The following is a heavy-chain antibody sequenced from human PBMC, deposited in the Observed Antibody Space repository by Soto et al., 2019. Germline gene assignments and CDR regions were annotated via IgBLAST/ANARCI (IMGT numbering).Heavy chain of an antibody. J-gene: IGHJ4*02. D-gene: IGHD4-17*01. CDR3: ARSFPDWDGDYVSDY. V-gene: IGHV1-8*01. CDR1: GDTFTSYD. Sequence: ASVKLSCKACGDTFTSYDINWVRQATGQGLEWMGWMNPNSGNTGYAQKFQGRVTMTRNTSISTAYMELSSLRSEDTAVYYCARSFPDWDGDYVSDYWGQGTLVTVSS. CDR2: MNPNSGNT.